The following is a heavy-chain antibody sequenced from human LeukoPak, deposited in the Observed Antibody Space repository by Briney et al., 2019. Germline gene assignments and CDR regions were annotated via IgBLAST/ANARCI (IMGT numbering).Heavy chain of an antibody. Sequence: GGSLRLSCAAAGFTFSSDAMSWVRQAPGKGLEWVSAISGSGGSTYYADSVKGRFTISRDNSKNTLYLQMNSLRAEDTAVYHCAKAYHLFSRAFDYWGQGTLVTVSS. V-gene: IGHV3-23*01. CDR2: ISGSGGST. CDR1: GFTFSSDA. D-gene: IGHD2-2*01. CDR3: AKAYHLFSRAFDY. J-gene: IGHJ4*02.